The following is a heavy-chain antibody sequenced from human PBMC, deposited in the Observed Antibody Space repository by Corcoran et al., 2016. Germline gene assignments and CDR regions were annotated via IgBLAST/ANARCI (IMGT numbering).Heavy chain of an antibody. CDR2: IWYDGSNK. Sequence: QVQLVESGGGVVQPGRSLRLSCAASGFTFSSYGMHWVRQAPGKGLEWVAVIWYDGSNKYYADSVKGRFTISRDNSKNTLYLQMNSLRAEDTAVYYCAREAPAYCGGDCYRTRRNWFDPWGQGTLVTVSS. CDR1: GFTFSSYG. D-gene: IGHD2-21*02. CDR3: AREAPAYCGGDCYRTRRNWFDP. J-gene: IGHJ5*02. V-gene: IGHV3-33*01.